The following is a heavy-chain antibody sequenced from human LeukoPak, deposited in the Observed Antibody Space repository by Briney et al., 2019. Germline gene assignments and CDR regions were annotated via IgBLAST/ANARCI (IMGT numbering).Heavy chain of an antibody. V-gene: IGHV1-2*02. CDR3: ARAEEVGSGWYRWFDP. D-gene: IGHD6-19*01. Sequence: ASVKVSCKASGYTFTGYYMHWVRQAPGQGLEWMGWINPNSGGTNYAQKSQGRVTMTRDTSISTAYMELSRLRSDDTAVYYCARAEEVGSGWYRWFDPWGQGTLVTVSS. CDR1: GYTFTGYY. CDR2: INPNSGGT. J-gene: IGHJ5*02.